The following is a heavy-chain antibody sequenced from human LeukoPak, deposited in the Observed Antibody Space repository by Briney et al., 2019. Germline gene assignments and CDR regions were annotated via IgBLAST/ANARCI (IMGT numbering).Heavy chain of an antibody. V-gene: IGHV1-46*01. J-gene: IGHJ4*02. D-gene: IGHD6-6*01. Sequence: VASVKVSCKASGYTFTSYYMHWVRQAPGQGLEWMGIINPSGGSTSYAQKFQGRVTMTRDMSTSTVYMELSSLRSEDTAVYYCARERSPSSIAARSIAYYSHYWGQGTLVTVSS. CDR1: GYTFTSYY. CDR3: ARERSPSSIAARSIAYYSHY. CDR2: INPSGGST.